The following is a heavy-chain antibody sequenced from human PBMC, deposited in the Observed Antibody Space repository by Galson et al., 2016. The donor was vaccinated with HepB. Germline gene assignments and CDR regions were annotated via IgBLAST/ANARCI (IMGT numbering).Heavy chain of an antibody. Sequence: SLRLSCAASGFTIRDHSMNWVRQAPGKGLEWVSYISNTGSTIYYADSVKGRFTISRDNAKKSLFLQMHSLRDEDTDVYYCARDRGCTSNSCYRWDHYSHYGLDVWGQGTTVAVSS. CDR2: ISNTGSTI. J-gene: IGHJ6*02. V-gene: IGHV3-48*02. CDR1: GFTIRDHS. D-gene: IGHD2-2*01. CDR3: ARDRGCTSNSCYRWDHYSHYGLDV.